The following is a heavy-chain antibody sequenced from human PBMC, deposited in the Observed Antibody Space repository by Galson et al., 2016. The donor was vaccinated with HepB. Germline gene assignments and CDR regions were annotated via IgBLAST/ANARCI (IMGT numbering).Heavy chain of an antibody. V-gene: IGHV3-13*01. D-gene: IGHD2-15*01. CDR3: ARGKFDCSGGTCHYYGMDV. Sequence: SLRLSCAAPGLTFSRCDMHWVRQATGKGQEWVSAIGTAGDTYYPGSVRGRFTISRENSKNSLYLQMNSLTAGDTAVYYCARGKFDCSGGTCHYYGMDVWGKGTTVTVSS. CDR2: IGTAGDT. J-gene: IGHJ6*04. CDR1: GLTFSRCD.